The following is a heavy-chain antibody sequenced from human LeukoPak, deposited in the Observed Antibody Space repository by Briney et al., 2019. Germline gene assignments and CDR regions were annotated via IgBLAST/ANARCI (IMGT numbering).Heavy chain of an antibody. D-gene: IGHD2-15*01. CDR3: TREVWYDALSFDY. CDR2: ISYDGTNK. J-gene: IGHJ4*02. V-gene: IGHV3-30-3*01. Sequence: PGGSLRLSCAAYGFTFSDYAMHWVRQAPGKGLEWVALISYDGTNKYYADSVKGRFTISRDNSKNMLELQMNSLTTEDTAVYYCTREVWYDALSFDYWGQGTLVSVSS. CDR1: GFTFSDYA.